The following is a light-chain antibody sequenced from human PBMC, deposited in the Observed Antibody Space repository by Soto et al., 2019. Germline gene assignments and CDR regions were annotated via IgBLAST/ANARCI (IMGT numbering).Light chain of an antibody. V-gene: IGLV2-14*01. CDR2: DVS. CDR3: SSYTSTNTLI. Sequence: QSALTQPASVSGSPGQSITISCTGTSSDVGSYNYVSWYQQNPGKAPKLIIHDVSNRPSGVSNRFSGSKSGNTASLTISGLQAEGEANYYCSSYTSTNTLIFGGGTKLTVL. CDR1: SSDVGSYNY. J-gene: IGLJ2*01.